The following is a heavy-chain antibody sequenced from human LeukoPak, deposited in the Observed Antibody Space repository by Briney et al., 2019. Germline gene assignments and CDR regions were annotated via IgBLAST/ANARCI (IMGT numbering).Heavy chain of an antibody. CDR1: GGSISSSSYY. V-gene: IGHV4-39*07. CDR3: ARVGEVATWRYYYYMDV. Sequence: SETLSLTCTVSGGSISSSSYYWGWIRQPPGKGLEWIGSIYYSGSTYYNPSLKSRVTISVDTSKNQFSLKLSSVTAADTAVYYCARVGEVATWRYYYYMDVWGKGTTVTVSS. J-gene: IGHJ6*03. CDR2: IYYSGST. D-gene: IGHD5-12*01.